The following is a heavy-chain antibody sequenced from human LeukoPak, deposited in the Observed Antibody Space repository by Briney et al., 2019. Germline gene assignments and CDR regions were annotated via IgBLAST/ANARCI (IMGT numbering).Heavy chain of an antibody. CDR3: ARGSVRGVIITPPFDY. V-gene: IGHV1-2*04. J-gene: IGHJ4*02. CDR1: GYTFTGYY. CDR2: INPNSGGT. Sequence: ASVKVSCKASGYTFTGYYMHWVRQDPGQGLEWMGWINPNSGGTNYAQKFQGWVTMTRDTSISTAYMELSRLRSDDTAVYYCARGSVRGVIITPPFDYWGQGTLVTVSS. D-gene: IGHD3-10*01.